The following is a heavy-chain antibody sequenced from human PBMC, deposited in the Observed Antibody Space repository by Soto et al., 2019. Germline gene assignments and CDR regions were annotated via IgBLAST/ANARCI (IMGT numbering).Heavy chain of an antibody. D-gene: IGHD3-22*01. CDR3: ARDSSGYYGFDY. J-gene: IGHJ4*02. V-gene: IGHV2-5*02. CDR2: IYWDDDK. Sequence: QITLKESGPTLVKPTQTLTLTCTFSGFSLSTRGVGVAWIRQPPGKALEWLALIYWDDDKRYSPSLKNRRTITKDTSKNQVVLTMTNMHPVDTATYYCARDSSGYYGFDYWGQGTLVTVS. CDR1: GFSLSTRGVG.